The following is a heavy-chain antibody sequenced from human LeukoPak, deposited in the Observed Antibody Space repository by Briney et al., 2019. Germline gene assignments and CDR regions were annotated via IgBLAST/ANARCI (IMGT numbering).Heavy chain of an antibody. V-gene: IGHV3-21*04. CDR2: ISSSSSYI. J-gene: IGHJ4*02. Sequence: GGSLRLSCAASGFTFSSYSMNWVRQAPGKGLEWVSSISSSSSYIYYADSVKGRFTISRDNSKNTLFLQMNSLRAEDTAVYYSMKRGYSYEADYWGQGTLVTVSS. CDR1: GFTFSSYS. CDR3: MKRGYSYEADY. D-gene: IGHD5-18*01.